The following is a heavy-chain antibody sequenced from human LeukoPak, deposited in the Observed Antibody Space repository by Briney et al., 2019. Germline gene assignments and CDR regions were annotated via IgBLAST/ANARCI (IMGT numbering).Heavy chain of an antibody. J-gene: IGHJ4*02. CDR2: ISSSGSTI. CDR1: GLTFSSYE. D-gene: IGHD2-15*01. Sequence: GGSLRLSCAASGLTFSSYEMNWVRQAPGKGLEWVSYISSSGSTIYYADSVKGRFTISRDNAKNSLYLQMNSLRAEDTAVYYCAAWGYCSGGSCYRFSFRDYFDYWGQGTLVTVSS. CDR3: AAWGYCSGGSCYRFSFRDYFDY. V-gene: IGHV3-48*03.